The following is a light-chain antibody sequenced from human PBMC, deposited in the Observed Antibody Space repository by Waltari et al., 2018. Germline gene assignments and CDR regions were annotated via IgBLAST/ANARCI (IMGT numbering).Light chain of an antibody. V-gene: IGKV4-1*01. CDR3: QQYYSIWT. CDR1: QSVLYSSNNKNY. CDR2: WAS. J-gene: IGKJ1*01. Sequence: EIVMTQSPDSLAVSLGERATINCKSSQSVLYSSNNKNYLAWYQQKPGQPPKLLIYWASTRESGVPDRFSGSGSGTDFTLTISSLQAEDVAVYYCQQYYSIWTFGQGTKVEIK.